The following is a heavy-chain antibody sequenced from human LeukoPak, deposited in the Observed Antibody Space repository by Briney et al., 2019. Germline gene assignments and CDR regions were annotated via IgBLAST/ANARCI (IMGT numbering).Heavy chain of an antibody. J-gene: IGHJ6*02. CDR2: ISSSSSYI. CDR1: GFTFSSYS. CDR3: ARLWFGGPHYGMDV. D-gene: IGHD3-10*01. Sequence: GGSLRLSCAASGFTFSSYSMNWVRQAPGKGLEWVSSISSSSSYIYYADSVKGRFTISRDNAKNSLYLQMNSLRAEDTAVYYCARLWFGGPHYGMDVWGQGTLVTVSS. V-gene: IGHV3-21*01.